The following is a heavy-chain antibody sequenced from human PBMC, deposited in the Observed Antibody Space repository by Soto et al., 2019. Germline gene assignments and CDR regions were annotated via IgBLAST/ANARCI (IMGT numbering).Heavy chain of an antibody. D-gene: IGHD5-18*01. CDR2: INPNSGDT. V-gene: IGHV1-2*02. J-gene: IGHJ4*02. Sequence: ASVKVSCKASGYTFIDYFIHWVRQAPGQGLEWMGWINPNSGDTNSAQKFQGRVAMTRDTSISTAYMGLSGLRSDDTAVYYCARQLDTTMITDYWGQGTLVTVSS. CDR3: ARQLDTTMITDY. CDR1: GYTFIDYF.